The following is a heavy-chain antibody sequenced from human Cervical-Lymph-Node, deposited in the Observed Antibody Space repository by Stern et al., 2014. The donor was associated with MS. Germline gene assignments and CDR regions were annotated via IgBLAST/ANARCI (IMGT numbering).Heavy chain of an antibody. CDR2: IYHSGSS. J-gene: IGHJ4*02. CDR3: GKQVRE. CDR1: GGSVSSDAYY. Sequence: VQLQESGPGLVKPSETLSLTCTVSGGSVSSDAYYWSWIRQSPGKVLECIGYIYHSGSSSYNPSLKSRVTMSVDTSKNQFSLRLTSVTAADTAVYYCGKQVREWGRGTLVTVSS. V-gene: IGHV4-61*08.